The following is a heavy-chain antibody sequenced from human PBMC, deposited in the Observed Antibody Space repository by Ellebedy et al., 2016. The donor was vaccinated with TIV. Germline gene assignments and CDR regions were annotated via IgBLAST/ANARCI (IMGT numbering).Heavy chain of an antibody. CDR3: VRSISESSDASGLTLGES. D-gene: IGHD3-16*01. J-gene: IGHJ4*02. V-gene: IGHV4-4*07. CDR2: IYISGST. Sequence: GSLRLXXTVSGGSVSGYFWSWVRQSAGKGLEWIGRIYISGSTNYNPSLGSRVTMSVDTSKNQLSLKLSSVTAADTAVYYCVRSISESSDASGLTLGESWGQGTLVSVSS. CDR1: GGSVSGYF.